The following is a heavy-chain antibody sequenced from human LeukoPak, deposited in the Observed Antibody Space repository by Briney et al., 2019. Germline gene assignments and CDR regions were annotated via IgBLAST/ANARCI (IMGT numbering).Heavy chain of an antibody. CDR2: VVVGSGNT. CDR1: GFTFTRSA. CDR3: ATQYSSGGWI. V-gene: IGHV1-58*02. Sequence: SVKVSCKASGFTFTRSAMQWVRQARGQRLEWIGWVVVGSGNTNYAQKFQERVTISRDMSITTAYMELSSLRSEDTAVYYCATQYSSGGWIWGQGTMVTVSS. J-gene: IGHJ3*02. D-gene: IGHD3-22*01.